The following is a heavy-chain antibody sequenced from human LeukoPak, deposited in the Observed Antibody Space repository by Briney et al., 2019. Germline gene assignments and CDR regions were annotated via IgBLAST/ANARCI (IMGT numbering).Heavy chain of an antibody. V-gene: IGHV3-9*01. CDR1: GFTFDDYA. Sequence: GGSLRLSCVASGFTFDDYAMHWVRQAPGKGLEWVSGISWNSGNIGYADSVKGRFTISRDDAKNSLYLQMNSLRAEDTAVYYCAKDRVDDFWSGPYYFDYWGQGTLVTVSS. J-gene: IGHJ4*02. CDR2: ISWNSGNI. CDR3: AKDRVDDFWSGPYYFDY. D-gene: IGHD3-3*01.